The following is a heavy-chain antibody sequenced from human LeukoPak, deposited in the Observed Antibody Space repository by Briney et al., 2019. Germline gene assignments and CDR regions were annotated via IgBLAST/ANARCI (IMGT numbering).Heavy chain of an antibody. D-gene: IGHD3-10*01. J-gene: IGHJ4*02. CDR2: ISGSGGST. CDR1: GFTFSSYG. CDR3: AKDPYYGSGSYYFDY. V-gene: IGHV3-23*01. Sequence: GGSLRLSCAASGFTFSSYGMSWVRQAPGKGLEWVSAISGSGGSTYYADSVKGRFTISRDNSKNTLYLQMNSLRAEDTAVYYCAKDPYYGSGSYYFDYWGQGTLVTVSS.